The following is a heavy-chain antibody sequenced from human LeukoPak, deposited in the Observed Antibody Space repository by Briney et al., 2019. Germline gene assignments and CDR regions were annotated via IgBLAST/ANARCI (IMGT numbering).Heavy chain of an antibody. V-gene: IGHV3-30*04. J-gene: IGHJ4*02. CDR2: ISYDGSNK. CDR3: ARVRGSGSQPFDY. Sequence: SGRSLRLSCAASGLTFSSYAMHWVRQAPGKGLEWVAVISYDGSNKYYADSVKGRFTISRDNSKNTLYLQMNSLRAEDTAVYYCARVRGSGSQPFDYWGQGTLVTVSS. D-gene: IGHD3-22*01. CDR1: GLTFSSYA.